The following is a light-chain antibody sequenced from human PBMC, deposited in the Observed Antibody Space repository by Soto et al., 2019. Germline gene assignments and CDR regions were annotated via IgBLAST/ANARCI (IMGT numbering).Light chain of an antibody. CDR3: QHYGTSAL. V-gene: IGKV3-20*01. CDR1: QSVSSSY. Sequence: EIVLTQSPGTLSLSPGERATLSCRASQSVSSSYLAWYQQKPGQAPRLLIYGASSRATGIPDRFSVSGSGTDFTLTISRLEPEAVAVYYCQHYGTSALFGPGTKVDIK. CDR2: GAS. J-gene: IGKJ3*01.